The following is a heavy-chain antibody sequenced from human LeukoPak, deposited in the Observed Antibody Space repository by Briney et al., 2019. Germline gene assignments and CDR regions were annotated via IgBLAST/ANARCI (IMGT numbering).Heavy chain of an antibody. CDR3: ARDFPRRTTVTTTDAFDI. D-gene: IGHD4-17*01. CDR1: GFTFSTYA. Sequence: PGGSLRLSCAASGFTFSTYALIWVRQAPERGLQWISAITGSGTGTYYSDSVKGRFTVFRDNSKNTLYLQMNSLRAEDTAVYYCARDFPRRTTVTTTDAFDIWGQGTMVTVSS. J-gene: IGHJ3*02. CDR2: ITGSGTGT. V-gene: IGHV3-23*01.